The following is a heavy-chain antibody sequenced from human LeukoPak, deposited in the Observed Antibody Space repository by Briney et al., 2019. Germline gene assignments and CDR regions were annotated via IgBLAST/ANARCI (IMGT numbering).Heavy chain of an antibody. D-gene: IGHD7-27*01. CDR3: ATDWGHYDS. CDR1: GFTFNNYW. Sequence: PGGSLRLSCAASGFTFNNYWMTWVRQAPGRGLEWVANIKPDGSEKYYVDSVKGRFTISRDNAKNSMYLQMNNLRAEDTAVYYCATDWGHYDSWGQGTLVTVSS. J-gene: IGHJ4*02. V-gene: IGHV3-7*01. CDR2: IKPDGSEK.